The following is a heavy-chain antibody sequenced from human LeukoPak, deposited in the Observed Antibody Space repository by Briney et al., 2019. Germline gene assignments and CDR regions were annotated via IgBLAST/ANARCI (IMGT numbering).Heavy chain of an antibody. J-gene: IGHJ3*01. D-gene: IGHD3-16*01. CDR3: ARDFLHLGG. V-gene: IGHV3-74*01. Sequence: GGSLRLSCAASGFTFSSYEMNWVRQAPGKGLVWVSRINTDGSSTSYVDSVKGRFTISRDNAKNTLYLQMNSLRAEDTAVYYCARDFLHLGGWGQGTMVTVSS. CDR2: INTDGSST. CDR1: GFTFSSYE.